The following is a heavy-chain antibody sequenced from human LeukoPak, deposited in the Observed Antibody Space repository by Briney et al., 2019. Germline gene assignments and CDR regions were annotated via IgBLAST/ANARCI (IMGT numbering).Heavy chain of an antibody. Sequence: PGGSLRLSCAASGFIFGSYSMNWVRQAPGKGLEWISYISGGSSDIHYADSVKGRFTISRDNAKNSLYLQMNSLRAEDTAVYYCAREYSSSSGRSFDYWGQGTLVTVSS. D-gene: IGHD6-6*01. CDR1: GFIFGSYS. J-gene: IGHJ4*02. CDR3: AREYSSSSGRSFDY. CDR2: ISGGSSDI. V-gene: IGHV3-48*01.